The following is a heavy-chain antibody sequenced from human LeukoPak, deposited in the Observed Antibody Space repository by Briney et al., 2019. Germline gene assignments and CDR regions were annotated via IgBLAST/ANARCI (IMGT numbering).Heavy chain of an antibody. V-gene: IGHV5-51*01. CDR2: IYPGDSET. CDR3: ARRRDLYSGSYYPFDY. J-gene: IGHJ4*02. CDR1: GYRFTNYW. D-gene: IGHD1-26*01. Sequence: GESLKISCKGSGYRFTNYWIGWVRQMPGKGLEWMGIIYPGDSETRYSPSFQGQVTISAVKSISTAYLQWSSLKASDTAMYYCARRRDLYSGSYYPFDYWGQGTLVTVSS.